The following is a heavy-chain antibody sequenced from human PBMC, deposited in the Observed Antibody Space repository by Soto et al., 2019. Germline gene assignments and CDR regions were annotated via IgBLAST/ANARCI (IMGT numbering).Heavy chain of an antibody. CDR1: GFTLSSYT. D-gene: IGHD3-16*01. CDR2: ISSTSSYI. V-gene: IGHV3-21*01. J-gene: IGHJ4*02. CDR3: ARSYAVVRFGGVMIVDY. Sequence: GGSLRLSCEASGFTLSSYTMNWVRQAPGKGLEWVSSISSTSSYIYYADSVKGRFTISRDNAKNSLFLQMDSLRAEDTAVYYCARSYAVVRFGGVMIVDYWGKETLVTVSS.